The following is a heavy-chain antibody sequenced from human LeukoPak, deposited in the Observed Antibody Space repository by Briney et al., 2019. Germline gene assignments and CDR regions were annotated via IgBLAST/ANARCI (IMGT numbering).Heavy chain of an antibody. CDR1: GFIFTSYD. CDR3: ATSLVVVPAAEGWFDP. D-gene: IGHD2-2*01. J-gene: IGHJ5*02. V-gene: IGHV3-7*03. Sequence: GGSLRLSCAASGFIFTSYDMSWVRQAPGKGLEWVANIKQDGSEEYYVDSVKGRFTISRDNAKNSLYLQMNSLRAEDTAVYYCATSLVVVPAAEGWFDPWGQGTLVTVSS. CDR2: IKQDGSEE.